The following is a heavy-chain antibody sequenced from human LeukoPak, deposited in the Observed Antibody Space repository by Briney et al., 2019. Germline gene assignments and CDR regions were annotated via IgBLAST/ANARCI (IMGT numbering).Heavy chain of an antibody. CDR3: ARGAKSSGF. CDR2: IYYSGST. CDR1: GGSISSYY. Sequence: SETRSLTCTVSGGSISSYYWSWIRQPPGKGLEWIGYIYYSGSTNYNPSLKSRVTISVDLSKNQFSLRLTSVTAADTAVYYCARGAKSSGFWGQGTLVTVSS. V-gene: IGHV4-59*01. J-gene: IGHJ4*02. D-gene: IGHD6-25*01.